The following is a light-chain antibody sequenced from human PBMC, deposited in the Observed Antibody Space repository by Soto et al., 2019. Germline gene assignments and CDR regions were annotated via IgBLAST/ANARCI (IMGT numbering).Light chain of an antibody. Sequence: EIVMTQSPATLSVSPGERATLSCRASQSVSSNLAWYQQKPGQAPRLLIYGASTRATGIPARFSGSGSGTEFTLHISSLQSEDFAVYYCQQYNNWPPYTFGKGTKLEIK. CDR3: QQYNNWPPYT. J-gene: IGKJ2*01. CDR2: GAS. CDR1: QSVSSN. V-gene: IGKV3-15*01.